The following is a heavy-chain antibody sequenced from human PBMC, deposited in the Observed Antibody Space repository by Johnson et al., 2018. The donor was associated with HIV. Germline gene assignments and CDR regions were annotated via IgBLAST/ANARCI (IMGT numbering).Heavy chain of an antibody. CDR3: AKWSGWCSGNSKKCLGPVDI. CDR2: ISGGGGTT. J-gene: IGHJ3*02. CDR1: GFTFSSYA. V-gene: IGHV3-23*04. Sequence: VQLVESGGGLVQPGGSLRLSCAASGFTFSSYAMSWVRQAPGKELEWVSAISGGGGTTYYADSVKGRFTISRDNSRNMVYLQTNSLSAGDTALYYCAKWSGWCSGNSKKCLGPVDIWGQGTMVTVSS. D-gene: IGHD6-19*01.